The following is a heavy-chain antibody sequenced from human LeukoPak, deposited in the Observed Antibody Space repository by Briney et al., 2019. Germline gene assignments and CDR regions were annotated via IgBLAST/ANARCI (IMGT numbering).Heavy chain of an antibody. CDR2: IHYSGST. CDR3: ARRGISQGYYMDV. V-gene: IGHV4-59*08. Sequence: PSETLSLTCTVSGGSISSYYWSWIRQPPGKGLEWIGYIHYSGSTNYNPSLKSRVTIAVDTSKNQFSLKLSSVTAADTAVFYCARRGISQGYYMDVWGKGTTVTISS. J-gene: IGHJ6*03. D-gene: IGHD6-13*01. CDR1: GGSISSYY.